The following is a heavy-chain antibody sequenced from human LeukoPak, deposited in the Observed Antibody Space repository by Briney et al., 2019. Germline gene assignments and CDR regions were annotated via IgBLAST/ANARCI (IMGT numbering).Heavy chain of an antibody. Sequence: ASVKVSCKASGYTFTSYGISWVRQAPGQGLEWMGWISAYNGNTNYARKLQGRVTMTTDTSTSTAYMELRSLRSDDTAVYYCARDPRNYDFWRGDYYFDYWGQGTLVTVSS. V-gene: IGHV1-18*01. CDR3: ARDPRNYDFWRGDYYFDY. D-gene: IGHD3-3*01. CDR2: ISAYNGNT. J-gene: IGHJ4*02. CDR1: GYTFTSYG.